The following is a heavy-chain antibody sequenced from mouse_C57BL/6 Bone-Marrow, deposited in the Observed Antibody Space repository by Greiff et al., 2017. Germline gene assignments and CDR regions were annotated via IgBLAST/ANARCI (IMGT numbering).Heavy chain of an antibody. V-gene: IGHV3-6*01. D-gene: IGHD2-3*01. J-gene: IGHJ4*01. CDR3: AREDGYYPDY. CDR1: GYSITSGYY. Sequence: EVKLQESGPGLVKPSQSLSLTCSVTGYSITSGYYWNWIRQFPGNKLEWMGYISYDGSNNYNPSLKNRISITRDTSKNQFVLKLNSVTTVDTSTSDCAREDGYYPDYWGQGTSVTVSS. CDR2: ISYDGSN.